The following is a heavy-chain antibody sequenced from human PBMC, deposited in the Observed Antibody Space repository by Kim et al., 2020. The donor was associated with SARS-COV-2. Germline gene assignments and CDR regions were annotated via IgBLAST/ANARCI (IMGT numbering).Heavy chain of an antibody. J-gene: IGHJ4*02. Sequence: GGSLRLSCTASGFTVSSKYMRWVRQVPGKGLEWVSVIYYGDTTYYADSVTYYADSVKGRFTISRDDSKNTLYLRMNNLRAEDTAVYYCARGGYGDPPFDYWGQGTLVTVSS. D-gene: IGHD4-17*01. V-gene: IGHV3-53*01. CDR3: ARGGYGDPPFDY. CDR1: GFTVSSKY. CDR2: IYYGDTTYYADSVT.